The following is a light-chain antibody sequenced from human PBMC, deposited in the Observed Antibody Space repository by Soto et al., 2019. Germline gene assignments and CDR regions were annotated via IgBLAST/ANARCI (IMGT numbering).Light chain of an antibody. V-gene: IGLV1-40*01. CDR1: SSNIGAGHD. CDR2: DNT. Sequence: QSVLTQPPSVSGAPGQRVTISCTGSSSNIGAGHDVHWYQQLPGTAPKLLIYDNTYRPSGVPDRFSGSRSGASASLAITGLQAEDEADYYCQSYDRSLGGSRVFGTGTKVTVL. CDR3: QSYDRSLGGSRV. J-gene: IGLJ1*01.